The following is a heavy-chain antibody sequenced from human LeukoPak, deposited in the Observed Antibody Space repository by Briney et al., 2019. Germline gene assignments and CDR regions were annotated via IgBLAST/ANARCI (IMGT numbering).Heavy chain of an antibody. CDR2: INTGNGDT. J-gene: IGHJ4*02. CDR3: ARDMGSGSLHY. D-gene: IGHD1-26*01. Sequence: ASVKVSCKASGYTFTSYAIHWVRQAPGQRLEWLGWINTGNGDTRYSQTFQGRVTITSDTSASTAYMELSSLRYEDTAVYYCARDMGSGSLHYWGQGTLVTVSS. CDR1: GYTFTSYA. V-gene: IGHV1-3*04.